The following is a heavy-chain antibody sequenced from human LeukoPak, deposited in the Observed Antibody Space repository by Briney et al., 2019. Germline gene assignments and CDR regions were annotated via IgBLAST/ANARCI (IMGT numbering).Heavy chain of an antibody. V-gene: IGHV4-59*01. D-gene: IGHD3-9*01. CDR3: ARGGGRYFDWLLSFAFDI. J-gene: IGHJ3*02. CDR1: GGSISSYS. CDR2: IYYSGST. Sequence: SETLSLTCTVSGGSISSYSWSWIRQPPGKGLEWIGYIYYSGSTNYNPSLKSRVTISVDTSKNQFSLKLSSVTAADTAVYYCARGGGRYFDWLLSFAFDIWGQGTMVTVSS.